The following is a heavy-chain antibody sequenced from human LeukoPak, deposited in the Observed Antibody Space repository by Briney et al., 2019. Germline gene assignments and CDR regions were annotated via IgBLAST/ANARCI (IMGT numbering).Heavy chain of an antibody. CDR1: GGTFSSYA. J-gene: IGHJ5*02. D-gene: IGHD2-21*02. CDR3: ARVGGQAYCGGDCYYNWFDP. CDR2: IIPIFGIA. Sequence: SVKVSCKASGGTFSSYAISWVRQAPGQGLEWMGRIIPIFGIANYAQKFQGRVTITADKSTSTAYMELSSLRSEDTAVYYCARVGGQAYCGGDCYYNWFDPWGQGTLVIVSS. V-gene: IGHV1-69*04.